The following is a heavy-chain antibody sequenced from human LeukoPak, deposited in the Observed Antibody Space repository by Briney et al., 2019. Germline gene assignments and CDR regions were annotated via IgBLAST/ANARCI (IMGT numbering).Heavy chain of an antibody. CDR2: LYSCGDP. J-gene: IGHJ4*02. D-gene: IGHD4-17*01. CDR1: GGSLNRYY. V-gene: IGHV4-4*07. CDR3: ARDQSGDYACDY. Sequence: SETLSLTYSVSGGSLNRYYSSWIRHPAGKGLEWIGRLYSCGDPNYNPSLKSRVILSIDTSKKQFSLKWNSVTAADTALYYCARDQSGDYACDYWGREILVSVSS.